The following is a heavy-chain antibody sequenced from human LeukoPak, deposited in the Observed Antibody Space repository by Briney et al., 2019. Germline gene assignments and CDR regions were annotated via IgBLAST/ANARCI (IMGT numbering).Heavy chain of an antibody. V-gene: IGHV4-4*09. D-gene: IGHD6-6*01. CDR3: ARHGTLSIAALTYFDY. CDR2: IYTSGST. J-gene: IGHJ4*02. Sequence: SETLSLTCTVSGGSISSYYWSWIRQPPGKGLEWIGYIYTSGSTNYNPSLKSRVTISVDTSKNQFSLKLSSVTAADTAVYYCARHGTLSIAALTYFDYWGQGTLVTVSS. CDR1: GGSISSYY.